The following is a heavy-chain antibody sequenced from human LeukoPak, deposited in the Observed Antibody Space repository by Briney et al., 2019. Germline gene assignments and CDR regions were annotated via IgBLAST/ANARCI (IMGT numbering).Heavy chain of an antibody. CDR3: AKGRIVVVPAASDY. Sequence: PGGTLRLSCAASGFTFSSYGMHWVRQAPGKGLEWVAFIRYDGSNKYYADSVKGRFTISRDNSKNTLYLQMNSLRAEDTAVYYCAKGRIVVVPAASDYWGQGTLVTVSS. V-gene: IGHV3-30*02. CDR1: GFTFSSYG. J-gene: IGHJ4*02. CDR2: IRYDGSNK. D-gene: IGHD2-2*01.